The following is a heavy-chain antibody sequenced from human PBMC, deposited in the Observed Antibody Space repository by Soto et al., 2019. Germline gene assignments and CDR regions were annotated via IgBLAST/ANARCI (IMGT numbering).Heavy chain of an antibody. V-gene: IGHV3-72*01. CDR3: FRENYFSYHGMDV. Sequence: EVQLVESGGGLVQPGGSLRLSCTGSGFTLSDHYIDWVRQAPGKGLEWVGRSRDKAQGYSTTYAASVKGRFTTSRDESKNSVYLQMSSLKIEDTAVYYCFRENYFSYHGMDVWGQGTTVTVSS. J-gene: IGHJ6*02. CDR2: SRDKAQGYST. CDR1: GFTLSDHY.